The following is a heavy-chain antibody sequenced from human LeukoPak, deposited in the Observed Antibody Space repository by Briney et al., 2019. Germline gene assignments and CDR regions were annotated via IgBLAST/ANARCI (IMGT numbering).Heavy chain of an antibody. CDR3: ARGKPKWELLHYFDY. V-gene: IGHV3-48*01. J-gene: IGHJ4*02. CDR2: ISSSGSTI. D-gene: IGHD1-26*01. Sequence: AGGSLRLSCAASGFTFSSYNMNWVRQAPGKGLEWVSYISSSGSTIYYADSVKGRFTISRDNAKNSLYLQLNSLRPEDTAVYYCARGKPKWELLHYFDYWGQGTLVTVSS. CDR1: GFTFSSYN.